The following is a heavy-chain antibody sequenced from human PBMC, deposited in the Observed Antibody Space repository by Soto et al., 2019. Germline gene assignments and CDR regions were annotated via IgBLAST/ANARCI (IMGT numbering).Heavy chain of an antibody. D-gene: IGHD2-2*01. CDR3: ARVPNVVRDYYYMDV. J-gene: IGHJ6*03. CDR2: INHSGST. CDR1: GGSFSGYY. V-gene: IGHV4-34*01. Sequence: SETLSLTCAVYGGSFSGYYWSWIRQPPGKGLEWSGEINHSGSTNYNPSLKSRVTISVDTSKNQFSLKLSSVTAADTAVYYCARVPNVVRDYYYMDVWGKGTTVTVSS.